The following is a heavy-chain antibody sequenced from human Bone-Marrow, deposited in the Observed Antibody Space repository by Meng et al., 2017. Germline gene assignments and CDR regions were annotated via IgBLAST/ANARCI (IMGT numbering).Heavy chain of an antibody. CDR3: ARVIYRPSGHNYFDP. CDR2: IYHSGST. D-gene: IGHD1-26*01. J-gene: IGHJ5*02. V-gene: IGHV4-4*02. Sequence: QVRLQEAGPGLVKPSGTLSLTCAVSGGSISSPNWWSWVRQPPGRGLEWIGEIYHSGSTTYNPSLLSRVTISVDKSKNQFSLKLSSVTAADTAIYYCARVIYRPSGHNYFDPWGQGTLVTVSS. CDR1: GGSISSPNW.